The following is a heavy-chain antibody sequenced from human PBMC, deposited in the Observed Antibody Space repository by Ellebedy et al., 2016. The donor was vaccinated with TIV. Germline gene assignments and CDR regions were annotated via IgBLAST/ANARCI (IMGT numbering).Heavy chain of an antibody. D-gene: IGHD5-24*01. CDR1: GYTFTTYG. V-gene: IGHV1-18*01. CDR3: ARGRGERWLQPGGYFDY. CDR2: ISTYNGNT. J-gene: IGHJ4*02. Sequence: AASVKVSCKASGYTFTTYGISWARQAPGQGLEWMGWISTYNGNTNYAQKFQGRVTMTRDTSTSTVYMELSSLRSEDTAMYYCARGRGERWLQPGGYFDYWGQGTLVTVSS.